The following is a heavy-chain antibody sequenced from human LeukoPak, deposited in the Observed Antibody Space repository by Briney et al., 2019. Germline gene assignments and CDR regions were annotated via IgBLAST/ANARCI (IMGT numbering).Heavy chain of an antibody. Sequence: QAGGSLRLSCAASGFTFSSYAMSWVRQAPGKGLEWVSAISGSGGSTYYADSVKGRLTISRDNSKNTLYLQMNSLRAEDTAVYYCAKGPDIVATIRFDYWGQGILVTVSS. CDR2: ISGSGGST. CDR3: AKGPDIVATIRFDY. D-gene: IGHD5-12*01. V-gene: IGHV3-23*01. J-gene: IGHJ4*02. CDR1: GFTFSSYA.